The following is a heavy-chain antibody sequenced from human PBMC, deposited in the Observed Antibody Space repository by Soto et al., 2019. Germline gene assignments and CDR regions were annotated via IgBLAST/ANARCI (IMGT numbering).Heavy chain of an antibody. CDR3: ARAGFDP. V-gene: IGHV1-18*01. Sequence: ASVKVSCKASGYTFTSYGISWVRQAPGQGLEWMGLINPSNGSTSYAQKFQGRVTMTRDTSTSTVYRELSSLRSEDTAVYYCARAGFDPWGQGTLVTVSS. J-gene: IGHJ5*02. CDR2: INPSNGST. CDR1: GYTFTSYG.